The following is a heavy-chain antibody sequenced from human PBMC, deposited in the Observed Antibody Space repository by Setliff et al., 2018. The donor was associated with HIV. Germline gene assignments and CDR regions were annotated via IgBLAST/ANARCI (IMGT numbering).Heavy chain of an antibody. CDR2: IIPIASVP. CDR3: ARGPLYGYDRGYFDY. J-gene: IGHJ4*02. CDR1: GNTFTKYP. D-gene: IGHD5-12*01. V-gene: IGHV1-69*10. Sequence: SVKVSCKTSGNTFTKYPISWVRQAPGQGLEWMGGIIPIASVPNYSQKFQDRLTITADESTTTVYMDMSSLRSEDTAQYYCARGPLYGYDRGYFDYWGQGTLVTVSS.